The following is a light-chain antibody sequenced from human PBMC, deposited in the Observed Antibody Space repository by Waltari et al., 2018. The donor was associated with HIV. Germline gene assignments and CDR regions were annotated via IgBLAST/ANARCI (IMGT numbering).Light chain of an antibody. J-gene: IGLJ2*01. CDR2: EVS. CDR1: SSDVGGYNY. CDR3: SSYTSSSVL. V-gene: IGLV2-14*01. Sequence: QSALTQPASVSGSPGQSITISCTGTSSDVGGYNYVSWYQQHPGKAPKLMIYEVSNRPSGVSNRFSGSKSGNTASLTISWLQAEDEADYYCSSYTSSSVLFGGGTKVTVL.